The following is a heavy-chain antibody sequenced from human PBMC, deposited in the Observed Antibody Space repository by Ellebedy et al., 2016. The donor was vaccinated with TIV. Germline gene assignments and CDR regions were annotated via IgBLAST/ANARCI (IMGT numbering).Heavy chain of an antibody. J-gene: IGHJ4*02. D-gene: IGHD5-18*01. V-gene: IGHV3-20*04. Sequence: GESLKISCAASGFTFDDYGMSWVRQAPGKGLEWVSGINWNGGSTYYADSVKGRFTISRDNSKNTLYLQMNSLRAEDTAVYYCARERGYSYGYSDYWGQGTLVTVSS. CDR2: INWNGGST. CDR1: GFTFDDYG. CDR3: ARERGYSYGYSDY.